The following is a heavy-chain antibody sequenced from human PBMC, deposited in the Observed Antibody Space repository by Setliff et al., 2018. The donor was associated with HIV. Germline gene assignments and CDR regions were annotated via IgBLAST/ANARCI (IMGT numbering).Heavy chain of an antibody. CDR3: ARGVAAAGMLMDV. D-gene: IGHD6-13*01. V-gene: IGHV4-4*07. Sequence: SETLSLTCTVSGVSISSKDHYWVWIRQPAGRGLEWIGRIHTSDTTRYNPSLQSRVAMSVDTSKNQFSLKLTSVSAADTAVYYCARGVAAAGMLMDVWGKGTTVTVSS. J-gene: IGHJ6*03. CDR1: GVSISSKDHY. CDR2: IHTSDTT.